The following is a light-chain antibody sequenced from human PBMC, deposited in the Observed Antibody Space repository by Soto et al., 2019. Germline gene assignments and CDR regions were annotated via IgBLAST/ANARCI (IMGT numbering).Light chain of an antibody. CDR2: DNR. CDR1: NIGIKD. CDR3: QVWDASSDHPV. V-gene: IGLV3-21*01. J-gene: IGLJ2*01. Sequence: SYELTQPPSVSVAPGQTASISCGGNNIGIKDVYWYQQQPGQAPVLVIYDNRDRPSGIPERVSGSNSGNTATLTISRVEAGDEADYYCQVWDASSDHPVFGGGTQLTVL.